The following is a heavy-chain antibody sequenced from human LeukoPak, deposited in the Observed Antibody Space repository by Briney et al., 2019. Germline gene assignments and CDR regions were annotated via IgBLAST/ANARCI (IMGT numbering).Heavy chain of an antibody. Sequence: ASVKVSCKASGYSFTGYYMHWVRQAPGQGPEWMGWINPNSGGTNYAQKIQGRVTMTRDTSISTAYMELSRLTLDDTAVYYCARGSVIVGGLNWFDPWGQGTLVTVSS. CDR3: ARGSVIVGGLNWFDP. V-gene: IGHV1-2*02. D-gene: IGHD1-26*01. CDR2: INPNSGGT. J-gene: IGHJ5*02. CDR1: GYSFTGYY.